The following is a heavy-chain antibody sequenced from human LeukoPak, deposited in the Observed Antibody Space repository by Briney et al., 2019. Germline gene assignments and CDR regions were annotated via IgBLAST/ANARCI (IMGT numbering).Heavy chain of an antibody. D-gene: IGHD3-10*01. CDR3: ARDVGSSRDY. Sequence: GASVKVSCKASRYTFTAYYMHWVRQAPGQGLEWMGWINPNSGGTNYAQNFQGRVTMTRDTSINTAYMELNRLRSDDTAVYYCARDVGSSRDYWGQGTLVTVSS. CDR2: INPNSGGT. CDR1: RYTFTAYY. V-gene: IGHV1-2*02. J-gene: IGHJ4*02.